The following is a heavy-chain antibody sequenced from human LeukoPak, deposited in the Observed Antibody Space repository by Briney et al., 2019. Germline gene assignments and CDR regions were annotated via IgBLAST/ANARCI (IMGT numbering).Heavy chain of an antibody. CDR1: GYSFTSYC. V-gene: IGHV5-51*01. Sequence: GESLKISCKGSGYSFTSYCIGWVRQMPGKGLEWMGIIYPGDSDTRYSPSFQGQVTISADKSISTAYLQWSSLKASDTAMYYCARRTEVYGDYGWWFDPWGQGTLVTVSS. J-gene: IGHJ5*02. D-gene: IGHD4-17*01. CDR2: IYPGDSDT. CDR3: ARRTEVYGDYGWWFDP.